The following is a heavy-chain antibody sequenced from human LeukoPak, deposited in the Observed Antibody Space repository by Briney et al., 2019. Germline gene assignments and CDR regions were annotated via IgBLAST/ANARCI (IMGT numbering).Heavy chain of an antibody. CDR2: IRYDGSNK. V-gene: IGHV3-30*02. CDR3: AMFGEATYYYYGMDV. CDR1: GFTFSSYG. D-gene: IGHD3-10*02. Sequence: GGSLRLSCAASGFTFSSYGVHWVRQAPGKGLEWVAFIRYDGSNKYYADSVKGRFTISRDNSKNTLYLQMNSLRAEDTAVYYCAMFGEATYYYYGMDVWGQGTTVTVS. J-gene: IGHJ6*02.